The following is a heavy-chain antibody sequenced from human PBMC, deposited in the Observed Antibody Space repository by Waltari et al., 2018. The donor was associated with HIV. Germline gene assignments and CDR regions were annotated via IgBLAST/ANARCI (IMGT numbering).Heavy chain of an antibody. Sequence: QVQLVQSRAEVKKPGSSVKVSCKASGGTVSSPDISWVRQAPGQGLEWMGAIIPLFGEANYAQKFQGRLTITADESTSTAYMELSSLRSEDTAVYYCARVPDRSGYQRYAMDVWGQGTTVTVS. V-gene: IGHV1-69*01. CDR2: IIPLFGEA. CDR3: ARVPDRSGYQRYAMDV. CDR1: GGTVSSPD. D-gene: IGHD3-22*01. J-gene: IGHJ6*02.